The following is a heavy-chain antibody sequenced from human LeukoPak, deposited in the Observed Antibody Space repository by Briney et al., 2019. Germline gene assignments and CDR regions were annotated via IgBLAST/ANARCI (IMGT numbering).Heavy chain of an antibody. Sequence: PSETLSLTCAVSGGSISSSNWWSWVRQPPGKGLEWIGSIYYSGSTYYNPSLKSRITISVDTSKNQFSLKLSSVTAADTAVYYCARRLRGVVVAATYNWFDPWGQGTLVTVSS. CDR1: GGSISSSNW. V-gene: IGHV4-39*01. CDR2: IYYSGST. J-gene: IGHJ5*02. D-gene: IGHD2-15*01. CDR3: ARRLRGVVVAATYNWFDP.